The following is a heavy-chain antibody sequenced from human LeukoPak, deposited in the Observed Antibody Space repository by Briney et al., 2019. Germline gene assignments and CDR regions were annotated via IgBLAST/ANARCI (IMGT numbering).Heavy chain of an antibody. CDR1: GFTFSSYG. D-gene: IGHD2-15*01. V-gene: IGHV3-64*01. J-gene: IGHJ6*03. Sequence: GGSLRLSRAASGFTFSSYGMHWVRQAPGKGLEYVSAISSNGGSTYYANSVKGRFTISRDNSKNTLYLQMGSLRAEDMAVYYCARAGYCSGGSCYSGHYYYMDVWGKGTTVTVSS. CDR3: ARAGYCSGGSCYSGHYYYMDV. CDR2: ISSNGGST.